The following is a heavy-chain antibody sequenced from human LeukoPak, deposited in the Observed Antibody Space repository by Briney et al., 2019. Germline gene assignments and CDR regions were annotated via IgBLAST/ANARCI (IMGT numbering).Heavy chain of an antibody. CDR3: ARDWYYYDSSGYYSSPFDY. D-gene: IGHD3-22*01. CDR2: IYYSGST. Sequence: SETLSLTCTVSGGSISSSSYYWGWIRQPPGKGLEWIGSIYYSGSTYYNPSLKSRVTISVDTSKNQFSLKLSSVTAADTAVYYCARDWYYYDSSGYYSSPFDYWGQGTLVTVSS. V-gene: IGHV4-39*07. CDR1: GGSISSSSYY. J-gene: IGHJ4*02.